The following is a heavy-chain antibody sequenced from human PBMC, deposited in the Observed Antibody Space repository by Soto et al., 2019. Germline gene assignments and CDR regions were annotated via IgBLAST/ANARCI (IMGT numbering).Heavy chain of an antibody. CDR1: GYTFTSYD. V-gene: IGHV1-8*01. CDR3: ARASTGGWLDYYYYGMDV. Sequence: GASVKVSCKASGYTFTSYDINWVRQATGQGLEWMGWMNPNSGNTGYAQKFQGRVTMTRNTSISTAYMELSSLRSEETAVYYCARASTGGWLDYYYYGMDVWGQGTTVTVS. D-gene: IGHD5-12*01. CDR2: MNPNSGNT. J-gene: IGHJ6*02.